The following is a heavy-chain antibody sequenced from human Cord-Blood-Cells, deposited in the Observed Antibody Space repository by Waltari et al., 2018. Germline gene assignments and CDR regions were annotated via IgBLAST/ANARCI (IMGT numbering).Heavy chain of an antibody. V-gene: IGHV4-4*07. CDR3: ARDDSGRSNRRSWLYYYYYYMDV. CDR2: NYTSGST. J-gene: IGHJ6*03. CDR1: GGSISSYY. Sequence: QVQLQESGPGLVKPSETLSLTCTVSGGSISSYYWSWLRQPAGKGLEWVGRNYTSGSTNNNPSLKGRVTSSVDTSKNEFSLMLRAVTDADTAVYYCARDDSGRSNRRSWLYYYYYYMDVWGKGTTGTVSS. D-gene: IGHD6-13*01.